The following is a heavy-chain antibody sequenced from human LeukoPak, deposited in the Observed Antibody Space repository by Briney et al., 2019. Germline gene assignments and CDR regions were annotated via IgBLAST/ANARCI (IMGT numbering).Heavy chain of an antibody. CDR1: GFTFSSYE. CDR2: ISSIIYI. V-gene: IGHV3-21*05. Sequence: GGSLRLSCAASGFTFSSYEMNWVRQAPGQGLDRVSYISSIIYIYYADLVKGRFTMSRDNTRNSQYLQMDSLRADDTAVYCCARGKANYGSGSDVWGKGTTVTVSS. D-gene: IGHD3-10*01. CDR3: ARGKANYGSGSDV. J-gene: IGHJ6*04.